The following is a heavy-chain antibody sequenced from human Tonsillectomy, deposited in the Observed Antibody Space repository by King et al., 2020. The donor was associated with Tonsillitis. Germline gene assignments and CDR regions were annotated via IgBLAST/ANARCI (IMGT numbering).Heavy chain of an antibody. D-gene: IGHD3-9*01. CDR1: GDSVSSNSAA. Sequence: VQLQQSGPGLVKPSQTLSLTCAISGDSVSSNSAAWNWIRQSPSRGLEWLGRTYYRSKWYNDYAVSVKSRITINPDTSKNQFSLQLNSVTPEDTAVYYYARDRIYYDILTGYHPLGMDVWGQGTTVTVSS. V-gene: IGHV6-1*01. CDR2: TYYRSKWYN. CDR3: ARDRIYYDILTGYHPLGMDV. J-gene: IGHJ6*02.